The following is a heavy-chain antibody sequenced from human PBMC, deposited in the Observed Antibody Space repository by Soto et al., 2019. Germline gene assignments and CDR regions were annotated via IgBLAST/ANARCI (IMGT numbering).Heavy chain of an antibody. CDR1: GGTFSSYA. D-gene: IGHD5-12*01. J-gene: IGHJ4*02. V-gene: IGHV1-69*12. CDR2: IIPIFGTA. CDR3: ATSRVEMATIGSGYDY. Sequence: QVQLVQSGAEVKKPGSSVKVSCKASGGTFSSYAISWVRQAPGQGLEWMGGIIPIFGTANYAQKFQGRVTITADESTSTAYMELSSLRSEDTAVYYWATSRVEMATIGSGYDYWGQGTLVTVSS.